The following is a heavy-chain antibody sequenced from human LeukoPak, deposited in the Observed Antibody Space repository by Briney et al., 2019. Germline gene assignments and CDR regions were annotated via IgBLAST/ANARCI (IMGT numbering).Heavy chain of an antibody. CDR3: ARDRTPIVVVPAAIPCLSG. Sequence: ASVKVSCKASGGTFSSYTISWVRQAPGQGLEWMGRIIPILGIANYAQKFQGRVTITADKSTSTAYTELSSLRSEDTAVYYCARDRTPIVVVPAAIPCLSGWGQGTLVTVSS. J-gene: IGHJ4*02. V-gene: IGHV1-69*04. CDR1: GGTFSSYT. CDR2: IIPILGIA. D-gene: IGHD2-2*02.